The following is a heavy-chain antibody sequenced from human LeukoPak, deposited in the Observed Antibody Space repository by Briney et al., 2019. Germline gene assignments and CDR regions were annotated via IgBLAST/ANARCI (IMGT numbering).Heavy chain of an antibody. CDR2: ISSSSSTI. J-gene: IGHJ2*01. D-gene: IGHD1-26*01. CDR3: AKDRTVGASYWYFDL. V-gene: IGHV3-48*01. CDR1: GFTFSSYS. Sequence: GGSLRLSCAASGFTFSSYSMNWVRQAPGKGLEWVSYISSSSSTIYYADSVKGRFTISRDSSRNTLFLHMNTLRAEDTAIYYCAKDRTVGASYWYFDLWGRGTLVTVSS.